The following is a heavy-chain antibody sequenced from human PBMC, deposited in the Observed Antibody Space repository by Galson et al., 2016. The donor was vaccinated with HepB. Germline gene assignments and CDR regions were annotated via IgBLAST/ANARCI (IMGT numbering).Heavy chain of an antibody. Sequence: TLSLTCTVSGGSIGRGGFYWSWIRQHPGKGLEWIGYIYYSGKTYYNPSLKSRMSISVDTSKNEFSLGVSSVTAADTAVYYCSITDARRITGFYFDFWGQGALVTVSS. CDR1: GGSIGRGGFY. CDR2: IYYSGKT. J-gene: IGHJ4*02. D-gene: IGHD1-20*01. V-gene: IGHV4-31*03. CDR3: SITDARRITGFYFDF.